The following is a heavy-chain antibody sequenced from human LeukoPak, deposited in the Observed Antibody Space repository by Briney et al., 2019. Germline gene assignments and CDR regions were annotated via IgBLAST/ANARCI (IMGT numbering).Heavy chain of an antibody. Sequence: SETLSLTCTVSGGSISSYYWSWIRQPPGKGLEWIGYIYYSGSTNYNPSLKSRVTISVDTSKNQFSLKLSSVTAADTAVYYCATLTGYSSESWFDPWGQGTLVTVSS. CDR1: GGSISSYY. CDR3: ATLTGYSSESWFDP. J-gene: IGHJ5*02. V-gene: IGHV4-59*01. D-gene: IGHD3-9*01. CDR2: IYYSGST.